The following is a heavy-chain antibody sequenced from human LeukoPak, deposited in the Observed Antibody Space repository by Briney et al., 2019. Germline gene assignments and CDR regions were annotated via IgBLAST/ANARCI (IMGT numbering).Heavy chain of an antibody. D-gene: IGHD6-19*01. CDR1: GGTFSSYA. CDR3: AIRMPQWRTQSEY. V-gene: IGHV1-8*02. J-gene: IGHJ4*02. Sequence: ASVKVSCKASGGTFSSYAISWVRQAPGQGLEWMGWMNPNSGNTGYAQKFQGRVTMTRNTSISTAYMELSSLRSEDTAVYYCAIRMPQWRTQSEYWGQGTLVTVSS. CDR2: MNPNSGNT.